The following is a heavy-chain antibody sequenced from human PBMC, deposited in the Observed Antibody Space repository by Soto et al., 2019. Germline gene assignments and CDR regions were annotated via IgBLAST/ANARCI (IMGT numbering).Heavy chain of an antibody. CDR3: ARRRPTGYYNY. CDR2: ISSSSSDT. D-gene: IGHD3-9*01. Sequence: QVQLVESGGDLVKPGGSLRLSCAASGFPFSDYYMSWIRQAPGKGLEWVSSISSSSSDTNYAQSVKGRFTISRDNAKNSLHLQMNSRRAEVTAVYYCARRRPTGYYNYWGQGTLVTVSA. CDR1: GFPFSDYY. V-gene: IGHV3-11*05. J-gene: IGHJ4*02.